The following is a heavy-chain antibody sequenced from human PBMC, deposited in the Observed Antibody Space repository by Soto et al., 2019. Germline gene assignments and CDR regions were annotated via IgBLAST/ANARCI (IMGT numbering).Heavy chain of an antibody. CDR2: IYHTGNA. CDR3: ARDFFDSSDYTTNWFDP. D-gene: IGHD3-22*01. V-gene: IGHV4-39*01. CDR1: GDSISNSRFY. J-gene: IGHJ5*02. Sequence: SETLSLTCSVSGDSISNSRFYWAWIRQPPGEGLEWIGSIYHTGNAYYNPSLKSRVTISVDTSKNRFSLKLTSVTAADAALYYCARDFFDSSDYTTNWFDPWGQGTLVT.